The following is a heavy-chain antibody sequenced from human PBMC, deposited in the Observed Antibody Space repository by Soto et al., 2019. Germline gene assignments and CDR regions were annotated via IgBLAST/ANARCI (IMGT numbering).Heavy chain of an antibody. CDR2: IYYSGST. CDR1: GGSISSYY. D-gene: IGHD2-21*02. J-gene: IGHJ6*03. CDR3: ARGGVTTYYYYMDV. V-gene: IGHV4-59*01. Sequence: PSETLSLTCTVSGGSISSYYWSWIRQPPGKGLEWIGYIYYSGSTNYNPSLKSRVTISVDTSKNQFSLKLSSVTAADTAVYYCARGGVTTYYYYMDVWGKGTTVTV.